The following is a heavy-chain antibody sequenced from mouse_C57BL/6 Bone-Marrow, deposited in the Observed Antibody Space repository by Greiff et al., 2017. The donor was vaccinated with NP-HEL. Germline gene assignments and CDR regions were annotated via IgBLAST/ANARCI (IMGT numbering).Heavy chain of an antibody. Sequence: QVQLQQSFAEGKKPGASVKLSCKATGYTFTGYWIEWVKQRPGNGLEWSGERLDGSGSTNYNEKFKGKATFTADTSSNTAYMQLSSLTTEDSAIYYCARSTFRNPFAYWGQGTLVTVSA. J-gene: IGHJ3*01. CDR1: GYTFTGYW. CDR3: ARSTFRNPFAY. V-gene: IGHV1-9*01. D-gene: IGHD2-1*01. CDR2: RLDGSGST.